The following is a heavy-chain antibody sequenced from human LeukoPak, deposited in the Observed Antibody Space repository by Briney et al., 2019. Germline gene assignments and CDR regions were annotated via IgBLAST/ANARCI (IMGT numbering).Heavy chain of an antibody. CDR3: ARRADSYDSSGYDFDY. J-gene: IGHJ4*02. CDR2: IYYSGST. V-gene: IGHV4-59*08. Sequence: PSETLSLTCTVSGGSISSYYWSWIRQPPGKGLEWIGYIYYSGSTNYNPSLKSRVTISVDTSKNQFSLKLSSVTAADTAVYYCARRADSYDSSGYDFDYWGQGTLVTVSS. D-gene: IGHD3-22*01. CDR1: GGSISSYY.